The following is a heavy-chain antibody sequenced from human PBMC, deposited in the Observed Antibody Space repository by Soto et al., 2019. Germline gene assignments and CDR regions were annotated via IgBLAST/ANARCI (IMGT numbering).Heavy chain of an antibody. J-gene: IGHJ6*02. Sequence: QAQLVQSGAEVKKPGASVKVSCKASGYTFTSYDINWVRQAPGQGLEWLGWMDPNSGSTGYAQNFQGRVTMTRNISINTAHMALSSLRSEDTAVYYCARERKFDFWRKGLDVWGQGTTVTVSS. CDR1: GYTFTSYD. CDR2: MDPNSGST. D-gene: IGHD3-3*01. CDR3: ARERKFDFWRKGLDV. V-gene: IGHV1-8*01.